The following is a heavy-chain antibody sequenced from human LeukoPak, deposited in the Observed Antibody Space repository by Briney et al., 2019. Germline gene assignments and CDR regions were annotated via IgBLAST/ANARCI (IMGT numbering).Heavy chain of an antibody. Sequence: SETLSLTCAVYGGSFSGYYWSWIRQPPGKGLEWIGEINHSGSTNYNPSLKSRVTISVDTSKNQFSLKLSSVTAADTAVYYCARDHYDFWSGYHAINWFDPWGQGTLVTVSS. CDR3: ARDHYDFWSGYHAINWFDP. CDR1: GGSFSGYY. D-gene: IGHD3-3*01. J-gene: IGHJ5*02. V-gene: IGHV4-34*01. CDR2: INHSGST.